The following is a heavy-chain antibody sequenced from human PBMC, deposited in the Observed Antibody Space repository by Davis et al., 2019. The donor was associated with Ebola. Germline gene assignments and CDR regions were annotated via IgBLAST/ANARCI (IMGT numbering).Heavy chain of an antibody. V-gene: IGHV3-48*01. CDR1: GFTFGYYD. CDR2: FSSDSSDI. Sequence: GESLKISCAASGFTFGYYDMNWVRQAPGKGLEWVSFFSSDSSDIQYADSVRGRFFISRDNGRNFLYLQMNSLRAEDTAVYYCARDRHGDYLDYWGQGTLVTVSS. D-gene: IGHD4-17*01. CDR3: ARDRHGDYLDY. J-gene: IGHJ4*02.